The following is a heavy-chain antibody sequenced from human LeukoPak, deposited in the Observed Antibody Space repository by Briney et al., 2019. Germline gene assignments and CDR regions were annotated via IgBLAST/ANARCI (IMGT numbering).Heavy chain of an antibody. V-gene: IGHV3-23*01. J-gene: IGHJ4*02. CDR2: ISGTGGST. CDR1: GLTFSNFA. Sequence: PGGSLRLSCAASGLTFSNFAMSWVRQASGKGLEWVSAISGTGGSTHYADSVKGRFTISRDNSKNTVYLQMNSPRAEDTAVYYCAKVQGGPYFDSSAHFFDYWGQGTLVTVSS. CDR3: AKVQGGPYFDSSAHFFDY. D-gene: IGHD3-22*01.